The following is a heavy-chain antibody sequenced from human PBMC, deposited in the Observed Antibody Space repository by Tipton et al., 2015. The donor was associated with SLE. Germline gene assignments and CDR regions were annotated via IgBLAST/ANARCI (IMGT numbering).Heavy chain of an antibody. D-gene: IGHD3-3*01. CDR3: ATGAGYDFWSGYHPLFDY. V-gene: IGHV4-59*01. Sequence: TLSLTCTVSGGSISSYYWSWIRQPPGKGLEWIGYIYYSGSTNYNPSLKSRVTISVDTSKNQFSLKLSSVTAEDTAVYYCATGAGYDFWSGYHPLFDYWGQGTLVTVSS. CDR1: GGSISSYY. CDR2: IYYSGST. J-gene: IGHJ4*02.